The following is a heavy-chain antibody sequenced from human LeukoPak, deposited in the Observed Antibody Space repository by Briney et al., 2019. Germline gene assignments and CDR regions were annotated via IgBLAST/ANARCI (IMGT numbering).Heavy chain of an antibody. CDR1: GYTFTSYG. J-gene: IGHJ4*02. CDR3: ARDGRLIDYDILTGFYYFDY. V-gene: IGHV1-18*01. Sequence: ASVKVSCKASGYTFTSYGISWVRQAPGQGLEWMGWISAYNGNTNYAQKLQGRVTMTTDTSTSTAYMELRSLRSDDTAVYYCARDGRLIDYDILTGFYYFDYWGQGTLVTVSS. CDR2: ISAYNGNT. D-gene: IGHD3-9*01.